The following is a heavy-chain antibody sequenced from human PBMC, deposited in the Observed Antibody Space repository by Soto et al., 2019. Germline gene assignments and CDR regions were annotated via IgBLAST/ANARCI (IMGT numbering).Heavy chain of an antibody. CDR1: GFTFSSYA. CDR2: ISYDGRSK. V-gene: IGHV3-30*18. Sequence: QVQLVESGGGVVQPGRSLRLTCAASGFTFSSYAMHWVRQAPGKGLEWVAVISYDGRSKYYADSIKGRFTISSDNSKNTLYLQMTDLRPEDSGVYYCAKALSSRVVISTCFDYWGQGTLVTVSS. CDR3: AKALSSRVVISTCFDY. D-gene: IGHD3-22*01. J-gene: IGHJ4*02.